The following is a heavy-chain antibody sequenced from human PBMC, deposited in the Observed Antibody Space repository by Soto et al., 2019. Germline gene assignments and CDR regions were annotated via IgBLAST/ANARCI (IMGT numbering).Heavy chain of an antibody. CDR3: AMVAEGLAGPRGEDYFDY. D-gene: IGHD2-8*01. CDR1: GYSFTSYW. V-gene: IGHV5-10-1*01. J-gene: IGHJ4*02. CDR2: IDASDSYT. Sequence: PGESLKISCKGSGYSFTSYWISWVRQMPGKGLEWMGRIDASDSYTNYSPSFQGHVTISADKSISTAYLQWSSLKASDTAMYYCAMVAEGLAGPRGEDYFDYWGQGTLVTVSS.